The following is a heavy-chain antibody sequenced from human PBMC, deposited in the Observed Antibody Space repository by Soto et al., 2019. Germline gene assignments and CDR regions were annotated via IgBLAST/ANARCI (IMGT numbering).Heavy chain of an antibody. V-gene: IGHV4-39*01. Sequence: LVTQSLSCTVSGGYISSSSYYWGWIRQPPGKGLEWIGSIYYSGSTYYRSNWYTDYAVSVKGRITISPDTSNNQLSLQLNSVTPDDTAVYYCARLIGNSWLDSWGQGTLVNVSS. CDR1: GGYISSSSYY. CDR3: ARLIGNSWLDS. D-gene: IGHD4-4*01. J-gene: IGHJ5*01. CDR2: IYYSGST.